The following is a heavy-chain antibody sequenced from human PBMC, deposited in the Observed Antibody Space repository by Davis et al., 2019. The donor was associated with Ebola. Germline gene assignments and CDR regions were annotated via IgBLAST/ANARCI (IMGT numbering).Heavy chain of an antibody. D-gene: IGHD5-12*01. CDR3: TTDLYEYSGFTYFDY. J-gene: IGHJ4*02. CDR1: GFTFSDYY. V-gene: IGHV3-33*08. CDR2: IWYDGSNK. Sequence: GGSLRLSCAASGFTFSDYYMSWIRQAPGKGLEWVAVIWYDGSNKYYADSVKGRFTISRDNSKNTLYLQMNSLKTEDTAVYYCTTDLYEYSGFTYFDYWGQGTLVTVSS.